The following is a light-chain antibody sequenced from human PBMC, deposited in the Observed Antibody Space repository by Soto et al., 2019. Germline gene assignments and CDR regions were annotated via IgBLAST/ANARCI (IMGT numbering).Light chain of an antibody. CDR2: GAS. J-gene: IGKJ1*01. Sequence: EIVMTQSPATLSVSPGERATLTCRASQSVSSNLAWYQQKPGQAPRLLIYGASTRATGIPARFSGSGSGTEFTLTISRLQSEDFAVYYCQHYTNWPPWTFGQGTTVEIK. V-gene: IGKV3-15*01. CDR1: QSVSSN. CDR3: QHYTNWPPWT.